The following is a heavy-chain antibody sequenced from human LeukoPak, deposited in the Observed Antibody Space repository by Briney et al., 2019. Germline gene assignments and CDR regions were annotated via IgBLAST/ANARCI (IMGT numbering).Heavy chain of an antibody. J-gene: IGHJ4*02. D-gene: IGHD1-20*01. CDR1: GGSISSGGYY. CDR2: IYYSGST. V-gene: IGHV4-31*03. CDR3: ARRSYNWNGFDY. Sequence: PSQTLSLTCTVSGGSISSGGYYWSWIRQHPGKGLEWIGYIYYSGSTYYNPSLKSRVTISVDTSKNQFSMKLSSVTAADTAVYYCARRSYNWNGFDYWGQGTLVTVSS.